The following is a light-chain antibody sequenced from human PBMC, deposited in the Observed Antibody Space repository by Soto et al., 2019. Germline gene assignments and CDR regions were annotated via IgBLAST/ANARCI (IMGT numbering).Light chain of an antibody. V-gene: IGLV2-14*03. Sequence: QSALTQPASVSGSPGQSITISCTGTRNDVGDYNFVSWYQQHPGKAPKVMIYDVIKRPSGVSNRFSGSKSGNTASLTISWLQSEDEADYYCSSYTGSSTYVFGTGTKVTVL. CDR2: DVI. CDR1: RNDVGDYNF. CDR3: SSYTGSSTYV. J-gene: IGLJ1*01.